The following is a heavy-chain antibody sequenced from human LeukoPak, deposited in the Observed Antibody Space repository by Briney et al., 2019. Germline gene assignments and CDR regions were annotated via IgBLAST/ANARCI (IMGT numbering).Heavy chain of an antibody. CDR1: GDSVSSNSAA. Sequence: SQTLSLTCVISGDSVSSNSAAWNWIRQSPSRGLEWLGRTYYRSMWYNDYAESVKSRIIINVDTSKNRFSLQLNSVTPEDTAVYYCARSGYSSSWYYYWGQGTLVTVSS. D-gene: IGHD6-13*01. CDR2: TYYRSMWYN. V-gene: IGHV6-1*01. J-gene: IGHJ4*02. CDR3: ARSGYSSSWYYY.